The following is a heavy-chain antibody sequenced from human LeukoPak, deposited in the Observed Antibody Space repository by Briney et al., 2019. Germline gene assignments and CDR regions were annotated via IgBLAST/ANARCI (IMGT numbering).Heavy chain of an antibody. CDR3: ARHDYGDYDWYFDL. V-gene: IGHV3-48*03. D-gene: IGHD4-17*01. Sequence: PGGSLRLSCTASGFTFSSYEMNWVRQAPGKGLEWISYIIKSGGPIYYADSVQGRFPISRENAKNSLYLQMNSLRAEDTAVYYCARHDYGDYDWYFDLWGRGTLVTVSS. CDR1: GFTFSSYE. J-gene: IGHJ2*01. CDR2: IIKSGGPI.